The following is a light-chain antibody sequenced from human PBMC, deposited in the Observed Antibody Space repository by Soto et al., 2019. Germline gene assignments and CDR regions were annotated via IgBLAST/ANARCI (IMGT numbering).Light chain of an antibody. CDR2: GTS. Sequence: EIILTQSPGTLSFSPGEKVTLSCRASQSFSSTYLAWYQQKPGQAPRLLIYGTSTRATDIPDRFSGSGSGTDFTLTISRLEPEDFAVYYGQHYGSSPWTFGQGTKVEIK. V-gene: IGKV3-20*01. CDR3: QHYGSSPWT. J-gene: IGKJ1*01. CDR1: QSFSSTY.